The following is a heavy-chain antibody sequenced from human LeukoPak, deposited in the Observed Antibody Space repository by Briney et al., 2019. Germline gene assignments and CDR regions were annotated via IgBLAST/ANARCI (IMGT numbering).Heavy chain of an antibody. CDR3: AFNPMTTVTSYYFDY. CDR2: IYTSGSS. Sequence: PSETLSLTCTVSGGSISSGSYDWYWIRQPAGKGLEWIGHIYTSGSSNYNPSLKSRVTISIDTSKNQFSLKLSSVTAADTAVYYCAFNPMTTVTSYYFDYWGQGTLVTVSS. J-gene: IGHJ4*02. V-gene: IGHV4-61*09. D-gene: IGHD4-17*01. CDR1: GGSISSGSYD.